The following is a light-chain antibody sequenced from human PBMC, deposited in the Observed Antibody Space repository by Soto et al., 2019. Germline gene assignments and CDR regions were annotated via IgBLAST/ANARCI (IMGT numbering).Light chain of an antibody. J-gene: IGLJ2*01. V-gene: IGLV2-23*01. CDR1: SSDVGSYNL. CDR2: DGS. CDR3: CSYAGSSTHVV. Sequence: QSVLTQPASVSGSPGQSITISCTGTSSDVGSYNLVSWYQQHPGKAPKLMIYDGSHRPSGVSNRFSGSKSGNTASLTISGLQAEAEAEYYCCSYAGSSTHVVFGGGTKLTVL.